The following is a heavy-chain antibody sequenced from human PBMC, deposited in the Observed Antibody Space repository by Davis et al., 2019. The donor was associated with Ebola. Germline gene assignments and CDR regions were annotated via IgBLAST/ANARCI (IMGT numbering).Heavy chain of an antibody. J-gene: IGHJ4*02. V-gene: IGHV3-21*01. CDR2: SSYI. Sequence: SSYIYYADSVKGRFTISRDNAKNSLYLQMNSLRAEDTAVYYCARRMDNWGQGTLVTVSS. D-gene: IGHD2-8*01. CDR3: ARRMDN.